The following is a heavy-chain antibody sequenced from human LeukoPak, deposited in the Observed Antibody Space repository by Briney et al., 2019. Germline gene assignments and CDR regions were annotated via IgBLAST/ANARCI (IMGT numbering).Heavy chain of an antibody. CDR1: GFTFSSYS. V-gene: IGHV3-21*04. CDR2: ISSSSRYI. CDR3: ATDLRDILTGYYTQN. Sequence: GGPLRLSCAASGFTFSSYSMNWVRQAPGKGLEWVSSISSSSRYIYYADSVKGRFTISRDNAKNSLYLQMNSLRAEDTAVYYCATDLRDILTGYYTQNWGQGTLVTVSS. J-gene: IGHJ4*02. D-gene: IGHD3-9*01.